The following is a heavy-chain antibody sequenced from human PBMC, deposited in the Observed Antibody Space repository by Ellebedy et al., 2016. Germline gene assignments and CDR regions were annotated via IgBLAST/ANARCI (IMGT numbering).Heavy chain of an antibody. D-gene: IGHD2-15*01. J-gene: IGHJ4*02. Sequence: SGPTLVXPTQTFTLTCTFSGFSLSTSGMRVSWIRQPPGKALEWLARIDWDDDKFYSTSLKTRLTISKDTSKNQVVLTMTNMDPVDTATYYCARSFEYCSGGSCYSGRWDYWGQGTLVTVSS. V-gene: IGHV2-70*04. CDR2: IDWDDDK. CDR3: ARSFEYCSGGSCYSGRWDY. CDR1: GFSLSTSGMR.